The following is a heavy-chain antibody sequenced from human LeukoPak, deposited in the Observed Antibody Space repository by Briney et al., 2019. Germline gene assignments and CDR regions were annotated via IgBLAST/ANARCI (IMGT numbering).Heavy chain of an antibody. D-gene: IGHD2-15*01. CDR2: IYSGGST. Sequence: GGSLRLSCAASGFTVSSNYMSWVRQAPGKGLEWVSVIYSGGSTYYADSVEGRFTISRDNSKNTLYLQMNSLRAEDTAVYYCARDSEVVHDAFDIWGQGTMVTVSS. V-gene: IGHV3-53*01. J-gene: IGHJ3*02. CDR3: ARDSEVVHDAFDI. CDR1: GFTVSSNY.